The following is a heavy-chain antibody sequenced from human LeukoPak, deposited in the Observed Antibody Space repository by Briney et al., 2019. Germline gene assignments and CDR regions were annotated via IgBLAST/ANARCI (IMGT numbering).Heavy chain of an antibody. J-gene: IGHJ6*02. Sequence: SGGSLRLSCAASGFTFSSYWMSWVRQAPGKGPEWVANIKQDGSEKYYVDSVKGRFTISRDNAKNSLYLQMNSLRAEDTAVYYCARPLDGYYYYGMDVWGQGTTVTVSS. CDR3: ARPLDGYYYYGMDV. CDR1: GFTFSSYW. V-gene: IGHV3-7*01. D-gene: IGHD1-1*01. CDR2: IKQDGSEK.